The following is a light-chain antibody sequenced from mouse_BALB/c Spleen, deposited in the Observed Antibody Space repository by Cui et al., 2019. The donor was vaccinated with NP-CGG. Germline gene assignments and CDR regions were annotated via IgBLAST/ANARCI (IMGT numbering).Light chain of an antibody. Sequence: QAVVTQESALTTSPGETVTLTCRSSTGAVTTSNYPNWVQEKPDHLFTGLIGGTNNRAPGVPARFSGSLIGDKAALTLTGAQTEDEAIYFCALWYSNHWVFGGGTKLTVL. CDR2: GTN. V-gene: IGLV1*01. CDR1: TGAVTTSNY. J-gene: IGLJ1*01. CDR3: ALWYSNHWV.